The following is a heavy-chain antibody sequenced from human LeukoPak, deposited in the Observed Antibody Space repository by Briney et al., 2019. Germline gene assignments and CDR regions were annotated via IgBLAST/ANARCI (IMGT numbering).Heavy chain of an antibody. CDR2: IIPIFGTA. CDR1: GGTFISYA. V-gene: IGHV1-69*05. D-gene: IGHD2-2*01. CDR3: AREPASEVPLDY. Sequence: ASVKVSCXASGGTFISYAISRVRQAPGQGLEWMGRIIPIFGTANYAQKFQGRVTITTDESTSTAYMELSSLRSEDTAVYYCAREPASEVPLDYWGQGTLVTVSS. J-gene: IGHJ4*02.